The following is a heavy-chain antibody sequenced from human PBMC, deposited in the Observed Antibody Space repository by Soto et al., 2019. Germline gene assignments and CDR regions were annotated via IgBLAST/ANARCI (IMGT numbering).Heavy chain of an antibody. D-gene: IGHD2-15*01. Sequence: GGSLRLSCAASGFSVSSNQMSWVRQAPGKGLDWVSVIYDFGNTLYTYYADSVKGRFTISRDKSKNTLYLQMNSLRAEDSAVYYCARDRGIVVLSAAPYYSGMDVWGQGTTVTVSS. CDR2: IYDFGNTLYT. V-gene: IGHV3-53*01. J-gene: IGHJ6*02. CDR1: GFSVSSNQ. CDR3: ARDRGIVVLSAAPYYSGMDV.